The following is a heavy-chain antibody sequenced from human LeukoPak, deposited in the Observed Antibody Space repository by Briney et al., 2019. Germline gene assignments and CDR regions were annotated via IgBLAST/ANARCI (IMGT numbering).Heavy chain of an antibody. V-gene: IGHV4-59*05. CDR1: GGSISSSY. Sequence: SETLSLTCTVSGGSISSSYWSWVRQPPGKGLEWIGSIYYSGSTYYNPSLKSRVTISVDTSKNQFSLKLSSVTAADTAVYYCARTSAAGGSFDYWGQGTLVTVSS. CDR2: IYYSGST. J-gene: IGHJ4*02. D-gene: IGHD6-13*01. CDR3: ARTSAAGGSFDY.